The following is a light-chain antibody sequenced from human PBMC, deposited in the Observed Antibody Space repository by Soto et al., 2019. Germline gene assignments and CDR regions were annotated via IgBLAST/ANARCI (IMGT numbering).Light chain of an antibody. CDR3: QQYGSSGT. CDR1: QSITNNY. V-gene: IGKV3-20*01. Sequence: PGERATLSCMASQSITNNYLAWYQQKPGQAPRLLIYGASSRATGIPDRFSGSGSGTDFALTISRLEPEDFAVYYCQQYGSSGTFGQGTKVDIK. CDR2: GAS. J-gene: IGKJ1*01.